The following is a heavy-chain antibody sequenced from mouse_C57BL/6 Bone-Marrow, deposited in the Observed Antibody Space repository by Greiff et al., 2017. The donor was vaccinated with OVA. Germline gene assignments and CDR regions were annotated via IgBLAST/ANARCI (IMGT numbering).Heavy chain of an antibody. CDR1: GFTFSSYG. Sequence: EVQGVESGGDLVKPGGSLKLSCAASGFTFSSYGMSWVRQTPDKRLEWVATISSGGGYTYYPDSVKGRVTISRDNAKNTLYLQLSSLKSEDTAMYYCARVYYYGSSFCDYWGQGTTLTVSS. CDR3: ARVYYYGSSFCDY. D-gene: IGHD1-1*01. CDR2: ISSGGGYT. J-gene: IGHJ2*01. V-gene: IGHV5-6*01.